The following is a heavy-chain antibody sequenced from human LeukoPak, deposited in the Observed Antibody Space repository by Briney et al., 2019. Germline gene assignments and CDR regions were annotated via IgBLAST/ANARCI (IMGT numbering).Heavy chain of an antibody. CDR1: GFTVSSKY. V-gene: IGHV3-66*01. CDR3: ARERYCGDGCYSFAFDI. Sequence: PGGSLRLSCAASGFTVSSKYMSWVRQAPGKGLEWVSIFYSGGDSTYYADSVKGRFTMSRDNSKNTLYLQMNNLRAEDTAVYYCARERYCGDGCYSFAFDIWGQGTMVTVSS. CDR2: FYSGGDST. J-gene: IGHJ3*02. D-gene: IGHD2-21*02.